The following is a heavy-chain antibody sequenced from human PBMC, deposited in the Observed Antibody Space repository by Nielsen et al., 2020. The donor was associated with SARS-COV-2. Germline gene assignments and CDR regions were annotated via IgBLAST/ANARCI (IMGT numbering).Heavy chain of an antibody. CDR2: ISYDGSNK. CDR3: ARAYSSSWYIDY. J-gene: IGHJ4*02. CDR1: GFTFSNYA. Sequence: GESLKISCAASGFTFSNYAIHWVRQAPGKGLEWVAVISYDGSNKYYADSVKGRFTISRDNAKNSLYLQMNSLRAEDTAVYYCARAYSSSWYIDYWGQGTLVTVSS. D-gene: IGHD6-13*01. V-gene: IGHV3-30-3*01.